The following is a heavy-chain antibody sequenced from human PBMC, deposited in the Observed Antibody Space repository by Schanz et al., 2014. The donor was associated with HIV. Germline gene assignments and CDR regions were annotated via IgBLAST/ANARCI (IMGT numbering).Heavy chain of an antibody. CDR1: LYTFTIYF. D-gene: IGHD3-9*01. V-gene: IGHV1-2*02. J-gene: IGHJ4*02. CDR2: INPDNAGR. Sequence: QVQLVQSGAEVKKPGASVKVSCNSSLYTFTIYFIIWVRQAPGQGLEWMGWINPDNAGRNYAQKFQGRVTMTRDTSTSTVYMQLSSLTSDDTAVYYCARGDILTGLYPYYFDSWGQGTLVTVSS. CDR3: ARGDILTGLYPYYFDS.